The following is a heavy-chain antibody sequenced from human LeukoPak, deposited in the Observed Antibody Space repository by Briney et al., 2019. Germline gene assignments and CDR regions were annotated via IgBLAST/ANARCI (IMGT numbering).Heavy chain of an antibody. CDR2: INHSGST. CDR1: GGSLSGYY. CDR3: ARGRGNWGDAFDI. V-gene: IGHV4-34*01. J-gene: IGHJ3*02. D-gene: IGHD7-27*01. Sequence: SETLSLTCAVYGGSLSGYYWSWIRQPPGKGLEWIGEINHSGSTNYNPSLKSRVTISVDTSKNQFSLKLSSVTAADTAVYYCARGRGNWGDAFDIWGQGTMVTVSS.